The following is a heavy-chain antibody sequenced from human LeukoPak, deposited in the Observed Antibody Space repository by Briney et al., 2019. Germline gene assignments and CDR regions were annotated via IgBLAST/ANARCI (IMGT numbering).Heavy chain of an antibody. Sequence: GGSLRLSCAASGFTFSSYGMHWVRQAPGQGLEWVAVISYDGSNKYYADSVKGRFTISRDNSKNTLYLQMNSLRAEDTAVYYCAKESIDGYNDYWGQGTLVTVSS. J-gene: IGHJ4*02. CDR3: AKESIDGYNDY. D-gene: IGHD5-24*01. CDR2: ISYDGSNK. V-gene: IGHV3-30*18. CDR1: GFTFSSYG.